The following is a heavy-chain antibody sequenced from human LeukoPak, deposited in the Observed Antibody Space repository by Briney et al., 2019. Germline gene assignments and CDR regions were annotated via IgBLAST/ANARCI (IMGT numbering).Heavy chain of an antibody. J-gene: IGHJ4*02. Sequence: SETLSLTCTVSGGSISSSSYYWGWIRQPPGKGLEWIGSMEWIGSMYDIGSTYYNPSLKSRVTISVDTSKNQFSLKVRSVTAADTAVYYCAREGRFPPEVLPRYFDYWGQGTLVTVSS. CDR1: GGSISSSSYY. CDR2: MYDIGST. D-gene: IGHD1-26*01. V-gene: IGHV4-39*07. CDR3: AREGRFPPEVLPRYFDY.